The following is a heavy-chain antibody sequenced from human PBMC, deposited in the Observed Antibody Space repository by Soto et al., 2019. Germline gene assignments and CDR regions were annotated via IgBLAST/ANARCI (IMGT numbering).Heavy chain of an antibody. CDR1: GGSISSSSYY. CDR2: IYYSGST. J-gene: IGHJ5*02. V-gene: IGHV4-39*01. Sequence: SETLSLTCTVSGGSISSSSYYWGWIRQPPGKGLEWIGSIYYSGSTYYNPSLKSRVTISVDTSKNQFSLKLSSVTAADTAVYYCARHVRQGRWWFDPWGQGTLVTVSS. CDR3: ARHVRQGRWWFDP.